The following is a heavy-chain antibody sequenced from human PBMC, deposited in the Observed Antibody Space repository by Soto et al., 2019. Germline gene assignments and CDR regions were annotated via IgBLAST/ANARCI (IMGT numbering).Heavy chain of an antibody. CDR1: GFTFSSYA. V-gene: IGHV3-23*01. J-gene: IGHJ6*02. Sequence: HPGGSLRLSCAASGFTFSSYAMSWVRQAPGKGLEWVSAISGSGGSTYYADSVKGRFTISRDNSKNTLYLQMNSLRAEDTAVYYCAKALPRYSSGWYDEGDDSYYYYGMDVWGQGTTVTVSS. CDR3: AKALPRYSSGWYDEGDDSYYYYGMDV. CDR2: ISGSGGST. D-gene: IGHD6-19*01.